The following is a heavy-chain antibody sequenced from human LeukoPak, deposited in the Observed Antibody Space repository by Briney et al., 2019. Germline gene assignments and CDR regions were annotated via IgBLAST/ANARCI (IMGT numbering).Heavy chain of an antibody. D-gene: IGHD3-22*01. CDR3: TTDTYDSSGYYWPLAMSTHYFDY. V-gene: IGHV3-49*03. CDR2: IRSKAFGGSA. Sequence: GGSLRLSCTGSGFTFGDYAMSWFRQAPGKGLEWVGLIRSKAFGGSAEYAAAVKGRFTISRDDSKNTLYLQMNSLKTEDTAVYYCTTDTYDSSGYYWPLAMSTHYFDYWGQGTLVTVSS. J-gene: IGHJ4*02. CDR1: GFTFGDYA.